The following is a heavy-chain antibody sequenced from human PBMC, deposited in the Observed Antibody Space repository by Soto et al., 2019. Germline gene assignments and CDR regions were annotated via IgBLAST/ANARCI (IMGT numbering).Heavy chain of an antibody. CDR2: ISYDGSNK. Sequence: QLQLVESGGGVVQPGRSLRLSCAASGFTFSSYAMHWVRQAPGKGLEWVAVISYDGSNKYYADSVKGRFTISRDNSKNTLYLQMNSLGAEDTAVYYCASPLWRDDYNWGYFDLWGRGTLVTVAS. V-gene: IGHV3-30-3*01. J-gene: IGHJ2*01. CDR3: ASPLWRDDYNWGYFDL. CDR1: GFTFSSYA. D-gene: IGHD4-4*01.